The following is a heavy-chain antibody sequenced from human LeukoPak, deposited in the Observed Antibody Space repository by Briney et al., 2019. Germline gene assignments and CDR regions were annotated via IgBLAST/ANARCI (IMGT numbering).Heavy chain of an antibody. J-gene: IGHJ4*02. V-gene: IGHV6-1*01. CDR1: GDSVSINSAA. CDR3: ARCPLEQGPYYFDY. Sequence: SQTLSLTCAISGDSVSINSAAWNWIRQSPSRGLEWLGRTYQRSKWYNDYAVSVKSRITINPDISKNQFSLQLNSVTPEDTAVYYCARCPLEQGPYYFDYWGQGTLVTVSS. CDR2: TYQRSKWYN.